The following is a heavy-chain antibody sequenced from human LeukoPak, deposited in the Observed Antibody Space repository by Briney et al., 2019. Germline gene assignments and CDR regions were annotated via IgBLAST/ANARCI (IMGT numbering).Heavy chain of an antibody. CDR1: GFTFSNAW. V-gene: IGHV3-15*01. Sequence: GGSLRLSCAASGFTFSNAWMSWVRQAPGKGLEWVGRIKSKTDGGTTDYAAPVKGRFTISRDDSKNTLYLQMNSLKTEDTAVYYCAKASNSPYSSITPYYYYYYYMDVWGKGTTVTVSS. CDR2: IKSKTDGGTT. D-gene: IGHD6-13*01. J-gene: IGHJ6*03. CDR3: AKASNSPYSSITPYYYYYYYMDV.